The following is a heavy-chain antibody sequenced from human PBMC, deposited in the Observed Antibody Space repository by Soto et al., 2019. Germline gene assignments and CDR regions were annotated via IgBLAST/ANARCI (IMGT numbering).Heavy chain of an antibody. CDR3: ARLSGADPHYYYGMDV. V-gene: IGHV3-33*01. CDR2: IWYDGSNK. D-gene: IGHD7-27*01. Sequence: SGGSLRLSCAASGFTFSSYGMHWVRQAPGKGLEWVAVIWYDGSNKYYADSVKGRFTISRDNSKNAVYLQMNGLRAEDTAIYYCARLSGADPHYYYGMDVWGQGTTVTVSS. J-gene: IGHJ6*02. CDR1: GFTFSSYG.